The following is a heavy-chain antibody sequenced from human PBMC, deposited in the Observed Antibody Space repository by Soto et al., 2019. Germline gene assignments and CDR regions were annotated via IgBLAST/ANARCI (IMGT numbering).Heavy chain of an antibody. CDR1: GFTFSSYA. Sequence: EVQLLESGGGLVQPGGSLRLSCAASGFTFSSYAMSWVRQAPGKGLEWVSAISGSGDSKYYADSVKGRFTTSRDNSKNTLYLQMNSLRAEDTAVYYCARRGSGSYYDYWGQGTLVTVSS. CDR3: ARRGSGSYYDY. CDR2: ISGSGDSK. J-gene: IGHJ4*02. V-gene: IGHV3-23*01. D-gene: IGHD1-26*01.